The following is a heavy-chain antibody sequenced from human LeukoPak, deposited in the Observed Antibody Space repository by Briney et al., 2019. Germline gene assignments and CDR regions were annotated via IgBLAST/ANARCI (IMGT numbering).Heavy chain of an antibody. CDR3: ARRSRVVISSAYFDY. J-gene: IGHJ4*02. D-gene: IGHD3-3*01. V-gene: IGHV4-30-4*02. CDR1: GVSISSGDYY. Sequence: PSETLSLTCTVSGVSISSGDYYWSWIRQPPGKGLEWIGYIYYSGSTYYNPSLKSRVTISVDTSKNQFSLKLSSVTAADTAVYYCARRSRVVISSAYFDYWGQGTLVTVSS. CDR2: IYYSGST.